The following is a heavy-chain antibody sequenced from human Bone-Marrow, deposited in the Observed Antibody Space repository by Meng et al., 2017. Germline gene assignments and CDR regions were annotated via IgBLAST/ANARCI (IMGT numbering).Heavy chain of an antibody. V-gene: IGHV3-33*05. CDR1: GFSFSSYG. J-gene: IGHJ4*02. CDR3: ARDGRAHYGSGTYSKY. CDR2: ISFDETNQ. D-gene: IGHD3-10*01. Sequence: GGSLRLSCAASGFSFSSYGFHWVRQAPGKGLEWVAVISFDETNQYYADSVKGRFTPSRDNSKNTLYLQLSSLRADDTAVYYCARDGRAHYGSGTYSKYWGQGTLVTVSS.